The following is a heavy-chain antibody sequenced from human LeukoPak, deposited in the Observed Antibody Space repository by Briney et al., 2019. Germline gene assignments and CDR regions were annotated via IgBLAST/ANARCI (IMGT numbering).Heavy chain of an antibody. D-gene: IGHD6-13*01. V-gene: IGHV3-30*18. CDR3: AKDRETTSSGTFGN. CDR1: GFSFSTYG. CDR2: ISEDGTKK. Sequence: PGGSLRLSCAASGFSFSTYGMHRVRQAPGKGLEWVAVISEDGTKKNYAESVKGRFTISRDNSNNTLYLQMNSLRAEDTAVYYCAKDRETTSSGTFGNWGQGTLVTVSS. J-gene: IGHJ4*02.